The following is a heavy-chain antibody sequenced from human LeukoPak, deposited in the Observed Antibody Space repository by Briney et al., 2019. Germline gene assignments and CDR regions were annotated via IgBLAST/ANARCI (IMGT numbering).Heavy chain of an antibody. Sequence: SETLSLTCTVSGGSISGSSYYWGWIRQPPGKGLEWIGSIYYSGSTYYNPSLKSRVTISVDTSKNQFSLKLSSVTAADTAVYYCARQRYNWNDYDYWGQGTLVTVSS. J-gene: IGHJ4*02. CDR3: ARQRYNWNDYDY. V-gene: IGHV4-39*01. D-gene: IGHD1-20*01. CDR1: GGSISGSSYY. CDR2: IYYSGST.